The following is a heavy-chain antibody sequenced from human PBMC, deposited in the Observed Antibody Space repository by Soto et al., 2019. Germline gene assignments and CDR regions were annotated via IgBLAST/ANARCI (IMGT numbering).Heavy chain of an antibody. Sequence: SETLSLTCTVSGGSISSYYWSWIRQPPGKGLEWIGYIYYSGSTNYNPSLKSRVTISVDTSKNQFSLKLSSVTAADTAVYYWSTTNLAPSDTIIKAPHDYSMTNWFDPWGQGTLVTVSS. J-gene: IGHJ5*02. CDR2: IYYSGST. CDR3: STTNLAPSDTIIKAPHDYSMTNWFDP. D-gene: IGHD4-4*01. V-gene: IGHV4-59*08. CDR1: GGSISSYY.